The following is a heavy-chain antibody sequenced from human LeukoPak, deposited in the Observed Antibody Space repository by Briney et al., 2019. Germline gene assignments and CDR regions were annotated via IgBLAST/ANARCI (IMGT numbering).Heavy chain of an antibody. Sequence: GASVKVSCKASGYTFTSYGISWVRQAPGQGLEWMGWISAYNGNTNYAQKLQSRVTMTTDTSTSTAYMELRSLRSDDTAVYYCARGMIWGYDYVWGSYRSKYNWFDPWAREPWSPSPQ. CDR2: ISAYNGNT. CDR1: GYTFTSYG. CDR3: ARGMIWGYDYVWGSYRSKYNWFDP. D-gene: IGHD3-16*02. J-gene: IGHJ5*02. V-gene: IGHV1-18*01.